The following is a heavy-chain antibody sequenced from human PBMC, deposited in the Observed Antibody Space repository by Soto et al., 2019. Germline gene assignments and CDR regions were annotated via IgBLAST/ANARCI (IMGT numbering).Heavy chain of an antibody. CDR3: ARLTMVRGVNVSWFDP. CDR1: GGSISSSSYY. D-gene: IGHD3-10*01. V-gene: IGHV4-39*01. J-gene: IGHJ5*02. Sequence: PSETLSLTCTVSGGSISSSSYYWGWIRQPPGKGLEWIGSIYYSGSTYYNPSLKSRVTISVDTSKNQFSLKLSSVTAADTAVYYCARLTMVRGVNVSWFDPWGQGTLVTVSS. CDR2: IYYSGST.